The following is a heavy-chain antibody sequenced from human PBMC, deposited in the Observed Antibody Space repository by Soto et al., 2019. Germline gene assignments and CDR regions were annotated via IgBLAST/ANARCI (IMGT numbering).Heavy chain of an antibody. CDR1: GASISSYY. Sequence: SETLSLTCTVSGASISSYYWSWIRQPPGKGLEWIGYIYYNGNTNYNPSPKSRVTTSIDTSKNQFSLNLASVTAADTAVYYCARSFGYYGYYYYMDVWGKGTTVTVS. CDR2: IYYNGNT. D-gene: IGHD4-17*01. CDR3: ARSFGYYGYYYYMDV. V-gene: IGHV4-59*08. J-gene: IGHJ6*03.